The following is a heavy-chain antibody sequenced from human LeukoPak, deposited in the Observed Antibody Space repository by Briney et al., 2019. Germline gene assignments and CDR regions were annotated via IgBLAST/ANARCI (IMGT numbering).Heavy chain of an antibody. CDR1: DGSVNSAIYY. CDR3: ASLPGGLGFDY. V-gene: IGHV4-61*01. D-gene: IGHD3-10*01. Sequence: SETLSLTCTVSDGSVNSAIYYWSWIRQPPGKGLEWIGYIYYSGSTNYNPSLKSRVTISVDTSKNQFSLKLSSVTAADTAVYYCASLPGGLGFDYWGQGTLVTVSS. J-gene: IGHJ4*02. CDR2: IYYSGST.